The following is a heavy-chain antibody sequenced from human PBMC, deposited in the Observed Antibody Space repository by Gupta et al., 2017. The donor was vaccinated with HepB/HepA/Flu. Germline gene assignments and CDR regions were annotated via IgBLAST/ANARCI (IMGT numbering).Heavy chain of an antibody. Sequence: QVQLQESGPGLVKPSETLSLTCTVSGGSISSYYWSWIRQPPGKGLEWIGYIYYSGSTNYNPSLKSRVTRSVDTSKNQFSLKLSSVTAADTAVYYCARDSVCSGGSCYSSWGWFDPWGQGNLVTRLL. J-gene: IGHJ5*02. V-gene: IGHV4-59*01. CDR1: GGSISSYY. CDR2: IYYSGST. D-gene: IGHD2-15*01. CDR3: ARDSVCSGGSCYSSWGWFDP.